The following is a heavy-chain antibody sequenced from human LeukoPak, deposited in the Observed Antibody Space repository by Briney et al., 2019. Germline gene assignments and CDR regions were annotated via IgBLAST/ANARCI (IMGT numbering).Heavy chain of an antibody. D-gene: IGHD2/OR15-2a*01. CDR3: TTQYG. CDR1: GFTFSSYA. CDR2: ITSSSSSI. Sequence: GGSLRLSCAASGFTFSSYAMSWVRQAPGKGLEWVSHITSSSSSIYYADSVKGRFTISRDNAKNLLYLQMNSLRAEDTAVYYCTTQYGWGQGTLVTVSS. V-gene: IGHV3-48*04. J-gene: IGHJ4*02.